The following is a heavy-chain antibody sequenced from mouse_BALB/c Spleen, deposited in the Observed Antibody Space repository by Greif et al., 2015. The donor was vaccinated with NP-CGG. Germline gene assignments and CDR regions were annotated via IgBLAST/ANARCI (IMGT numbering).Heavy chain of an antibody. V-gene: IGHV1S137*01. CDR3: ARKGDGYYFDY. J-gene: IGHJ2*01. D-gene: IGHD2-3*01. Sequence: VQLQQSGAELVRPGVSVKISCKGSGYTFTDYAMHWVKQSYAKSLEWIGVISTYYGDASYNQKFKGKATMTVDKSSSTAYMELARLTSEDSAIYYCARKGDGYYFDYWGQGTTLTVSS. CDR2: ISTYYGDA. CDR1: GYTFTDYA.